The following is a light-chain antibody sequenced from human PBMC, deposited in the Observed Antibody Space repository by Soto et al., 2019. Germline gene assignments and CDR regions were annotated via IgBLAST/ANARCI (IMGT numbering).Light chain of an antibody. V-gene: IGKV1-39*01. J-gene: IGKJ4*01. CDR2: AAS. CDR3: QQSYSTPRT. Sequence: DLQMTQSPSSLSASVGDRVTITCRASQSISSYLNWYQQTPGKAPKLLIYAASSLQSGVPSRFSGSGSGTDFTLTISSLQPEDFATYYCQQSYSTPRTFGGGTKVEIK. CDR1: QSISSY.